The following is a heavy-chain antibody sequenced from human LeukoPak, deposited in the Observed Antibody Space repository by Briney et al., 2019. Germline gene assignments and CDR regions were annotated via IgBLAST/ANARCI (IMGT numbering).Heavy chain of an antibody. D-gene: IGHD6-25*01. CDR2: IYYSGST. Sequence: PSQTLSLTCTVSGGSISSSSYYWGWIRQPPGKGLEWIGSIYYSGSTYYNPSLKSRVTISVGTSKNQFSLKLSSVTAADTAVYYCARDLPSSGYYFDYWGQGTLVTVSS. CDR1: GGSISSSSYY. J-gene: IGHJ4*02. CDR3: ARDLPSSGYYFDY. V-gene: IGHV4-39*02.